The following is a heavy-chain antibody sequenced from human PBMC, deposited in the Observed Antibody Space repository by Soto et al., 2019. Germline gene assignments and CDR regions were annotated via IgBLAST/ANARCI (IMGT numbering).Heavy chain of an antibody. D-gene: IGHD1-20*01. J-gene: IGHJ4*02. CDR2: ISSSSSYI. CDR1: GFTFSSYS. CDR3: ARDSNWKPIDY. Sequence: GGSLRLSCAASGFTFSSYSMNWVRQAPGKGLEWVSSISSSSSYIYYADSVKGRFTISRDNAKNSLYPQMNSLRAEDTAVYYCARDSNWKPIDYWRQGTLVTVSS. V-gene: IGHV3-21*01.